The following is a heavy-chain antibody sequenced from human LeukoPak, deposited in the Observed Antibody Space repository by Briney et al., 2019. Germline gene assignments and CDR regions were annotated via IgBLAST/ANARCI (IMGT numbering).Heavy chain of an antibody. CDR1: GYTFTSYG. Sequence: GASVKVSCKASGYTFTSYGISWVRQAPGQGLEWMGWISAYNGNTNYAQKLQGRVTMTTDTSTSTAYMELRSLRSDDTAVYYCAREGRVLRFLEWSTGAFDIWGQGTMVTVSS. J-gene: IGHJ3*02. V-gene: IGHV1-18*01. D-gene: IGHD3-3*01. CDR2: ISAYNGNT. CDR3: AREGRVLRFLEWSTGAFDI.